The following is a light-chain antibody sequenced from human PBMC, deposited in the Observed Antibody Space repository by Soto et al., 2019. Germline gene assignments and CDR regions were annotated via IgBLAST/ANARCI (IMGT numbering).Light chain of an antibody. CDR1: SGAVTSGHY. J-gene: IGLJ2*01. CDR2: DTS. Sequence: QAVVTQEPSVTVSPGGTVTLTCGSSSGAVTSGHYPYWFQQKPGQAPRTLIYDTSNKHSWTPARFSGSLLGGKAALTLSGAQPEDEAAYYCLLSYGGVRRVFGGVTKLTVL. V-gene: IGLV7-46*01. CDR3: LLSYGGVRRV.